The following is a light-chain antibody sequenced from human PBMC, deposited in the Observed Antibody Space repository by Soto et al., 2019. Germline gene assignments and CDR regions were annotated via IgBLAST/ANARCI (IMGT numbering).Light chain of an antibody. CDR3: QQYGSSVT. V-gene: IGKV3D-20*01. Sequence: VLTQSPATLSLSPGESTTISCRASQSVSSNLAWYQQKPGLAPRLLIYDASSRATGIPDRFSGSGSGTDFTLTISRLEPEDFAVYYCQQYGSSVTFGQGTRLEIK. CDR1: QSVSSN. J-gene: IGKJ5*01. CDR2: DAS.